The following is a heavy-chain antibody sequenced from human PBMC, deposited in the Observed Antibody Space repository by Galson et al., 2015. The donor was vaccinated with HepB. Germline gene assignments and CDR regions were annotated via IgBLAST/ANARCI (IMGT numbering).Heavy chain of an antibody. CDR1: GFTFSDYY. CDR2: ITTSGSTR. Sequence: SLRLSCAASGFTFSDYYMNWIRQAPGEGLEWVSYITTSGSTRYYGDSVKGRFTISRDNAKNSLFLQMNSLRAEDTAVYYCARSFLGVGDAVDIWGQGTMVTVSS. V-gene: IGHV3-11*01. D-gene: IGHD3-16*01. J-gene: IGHJ3*02. CDR3: ARSFLGVGDAVDI.